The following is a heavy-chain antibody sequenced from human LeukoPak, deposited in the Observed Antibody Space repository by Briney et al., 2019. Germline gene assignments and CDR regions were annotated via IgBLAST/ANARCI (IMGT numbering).Heavy chain of an antibody. Sequence: ASAKVSCKASGYTFTSYDINWVRQATGQGLEWMGWMNPNSGNTGYAQKFQGRVTMTRNTSISTAYMELSSLRSEDTAVYYCARGPNFFYGSGSAYYFDYWGQGTLVTVSS. J-gene: IGHJ4*02. CDR1: GYTFTSYD. CDR3: ARGPNFFYGSGSAYYFDY. V-gene: IGHV1-8*01. D-gene: IGHD3-10*01. CDR2: MNPNSGNT.